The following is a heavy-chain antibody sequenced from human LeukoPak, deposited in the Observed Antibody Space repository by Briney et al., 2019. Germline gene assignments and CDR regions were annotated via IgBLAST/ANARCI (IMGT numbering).Heavy chain of an antibody. J-gene: IGHJ3*02. CDR3: ARHAYSHNYYDSSGYYQNAFDI. CDR1: GGSISSYY. D-gene: IGHD3-22*01. V-gene: IGHV4-4*07. CDR2: IYSDGNT. Sequence: PSETLSLTCTVSGGSISSYYCSWVRQPAGKGLEWIGRIYSDGNTNYNSSLKSRVTISVDTSKNQFSLKLSSVTAADTAVYYCARHAYSHNYYDSSGYYQNAFDIWGQGTMVTVSS.